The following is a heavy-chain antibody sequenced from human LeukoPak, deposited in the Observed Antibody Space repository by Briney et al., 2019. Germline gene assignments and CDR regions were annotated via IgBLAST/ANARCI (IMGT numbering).Heavy chain of an antibody. CDR3: ARRVWGSYRYTDFDY. CDR1: GGSFSGYH. J-gene: IGHJ4*02. D-gene: IGHD3-16*02. CDR2: INHSGST. Sequence: SETLSLTCAVYGGSFSGYHWSWIRQPPGKGLEWIGEINHSGSTNYNPSLKSRVTLSVDTSKNQFSLKLSSVNAADTAVFYCARRVWGSYRYTDFDYWGQGTLVTVSS. V-gene: IGHV4-34*01.